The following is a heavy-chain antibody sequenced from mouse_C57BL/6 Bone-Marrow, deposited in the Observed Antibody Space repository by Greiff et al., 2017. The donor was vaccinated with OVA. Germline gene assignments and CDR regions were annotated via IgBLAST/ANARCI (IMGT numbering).Heavy chain of an antibody. D-gene: IGHD1-1*01. CDR2: ISSGGDYI. V-gene: IGHV5-9-1*02. CDR3: TRDGGYYGSSYGYFDV. J-gene: IGHJ1*03. Sequence: EVKLMESGEGLVKPGGSLKLSCAASGFTFSSYAMSWVRQTPEKRLEWVAYISSGGDYIYYADTVKGRFTISRDNARNTLYLQMSSLKSEETAMYYCTRDGGYYGSSYGYFDVWGTGTTVTVSS. CDR1: GFTFSSYA.